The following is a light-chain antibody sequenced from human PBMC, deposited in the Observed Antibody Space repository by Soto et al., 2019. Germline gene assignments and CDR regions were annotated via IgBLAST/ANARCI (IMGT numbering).Light chain of an antibody. CDR2: LGS. V-gene: IGKV2-28*01. CDR3: MQAVQPWT. J-gene: IGKJ1*01. CDR1: QSLLHSNGYNY. Sequence: DIVLTQSPVSLPVTPGEPASISCRSSQSLLHSNGYNYLDWYLQKPGQSPQLLIYLGSNRASGVPGRFSGSGSGTDFTLKISRVEAEDVGVYYCMQAVQPWTFGQGTKVDIK.